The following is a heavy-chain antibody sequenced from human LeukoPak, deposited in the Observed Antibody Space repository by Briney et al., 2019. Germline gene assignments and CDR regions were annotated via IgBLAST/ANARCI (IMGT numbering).Heavy chain of an antibody. CDR1: GYTFTSYA. Sequence: ASVKVSCKASGYTFTSYAMNWVRQAPGQGLEWMGWINTNTGNPTYAQGFTGRFVFSLDTSVSTAYLQISSLKAEDTAVYYCARDFSPIPTVGKGDAFDIWGQGTMVTVSS. CDR2: INTNTGNP. D-gene: IGHD4-23*01. V-gene: IGHV7-4-1*02. CDR3: ARDFSPIPTVGKGDAFDI. J-gene: IGHJ3*02.